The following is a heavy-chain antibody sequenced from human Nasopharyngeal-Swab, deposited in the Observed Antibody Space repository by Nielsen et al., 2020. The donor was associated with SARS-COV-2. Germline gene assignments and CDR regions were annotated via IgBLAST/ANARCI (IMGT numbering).Heavy chain of an antibody. CDR3: ARQGVFVPAYFHQNDMGV. CDR1: GFSFSTYW. Sequence: GESLKISCAASGFSFSTYWMTWVRQAPGKGLEWVANIKQDGSEKYYVDSVKGRFTVSRDNPKNLLYLQVNSLRAEDTAVYYCARQGVFVPAYFHQNDMGVWGKGTTVT. D-gene: IGHD3-16*02. J-gene: IGHJ6*03. CDR2: IKQDGSEK. V-gene: IGHV3-7*03.